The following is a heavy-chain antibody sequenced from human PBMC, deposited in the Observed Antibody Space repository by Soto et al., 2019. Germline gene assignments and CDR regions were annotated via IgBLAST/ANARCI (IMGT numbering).Heavy chain of an antibody. V-gene: IGHV1-69*13. CDR1: GGTFSSYA. D-gene: IGHD3-10*01. CDR2: IIPIFGTA. CDR3: ARGGVESYYHGSGSYYKSYYGMDV. Sequence: SVKVSCKASGGTFSSYAISWVRQAPGQGLEWMGGIIPIFGTANYAQKFQGRVTITADESTSTAYMELSSLRSEDTAVYYCARGGVESYYHGSGSYYKSYYGMDVWGQGTTVTVS. J-gene: IGHJ6*02.